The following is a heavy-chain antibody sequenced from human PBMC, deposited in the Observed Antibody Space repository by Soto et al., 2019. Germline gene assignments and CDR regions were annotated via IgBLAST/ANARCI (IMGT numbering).Heavy chain of an antibody. V-gene: IGHV3-33*01. Sequence: PGGSLRLSCAASGFTFSSYGMHWVRQAPGKGLEWVAVIWYDGSNKYYADSVKGRFTISRDNSKNTLYLQMNSLRAEDTAVYYCARVTPDYGDLPYYYYYMDVWGKGTTVSVSS. CDR3: ARVTPDYGDLPYYYYYMDV. J-gene: IGHJ6*03. D-gene: IGHD4-17*01. CDR2: IWYDGSNK. CDR1: GFTFSSYG.